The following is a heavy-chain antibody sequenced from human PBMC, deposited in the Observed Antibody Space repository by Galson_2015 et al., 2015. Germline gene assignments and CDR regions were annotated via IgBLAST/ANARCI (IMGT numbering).Heavy chain of an antibody. V-gene: IGHV4-34*01. CDR2: INHSGST. D-gene: IGHD3-22*01. Sequence: ETLSLTCAVYGGSFSGYYWSWIRQPPGRGLEWIGEINHSGSTNYNPSLKSRVTISVDTSKNQFSLKLSSVTAADTAVYYCAGPTGDYYDSSGRFDYWGRGTLVTVSS. CDR1: GGSFSGYY. CDR3: AGPTGDYYDSSGRFDY. J-gene: IGHJ4*02.